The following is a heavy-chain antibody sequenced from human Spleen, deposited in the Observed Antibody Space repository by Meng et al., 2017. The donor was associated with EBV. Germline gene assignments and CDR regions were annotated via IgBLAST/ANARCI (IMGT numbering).Heavy chain of an antibody. Sequence: QAGEEVKKPGASVKVSCKASGDKFGTHYMNWVRQAPGKGLEWMGRINPSNGDTNYAQKFQGRVTMTRDKSISTAYMELSGLRSDDTAVYYCTRVYCSGDQCYHQFDYWGQGTLVTVSS. CDR2: INPSNGDT. J-gene: IGHJ4*02. V-gene: IGHV1-2*06. D-gene: IGHD2-15*01. CDR3: TRVYCSGDQCYHQFDY. CDR1: GDKFGTHY.